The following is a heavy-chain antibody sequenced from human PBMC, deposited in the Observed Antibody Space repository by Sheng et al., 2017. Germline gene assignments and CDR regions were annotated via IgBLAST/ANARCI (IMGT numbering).Heavy chain of an antibody. V-gene: IGHV3-48*03. CDR3: ARTISQYNWFDP. J-gene: IGHJ5*02. CDR1: GFTFSNYE. Sequence: EVQLVESGGGLVQPGGSLRLSCAGSGFTFSNYEMNWVRQAPGKGLEWVSYINVNGATAYYADSVKGRFTISRDNAKKSLYLQMDTLRADDTAVYYCARTISQYNWFDPWGQGTLV. CDR2: INVNGATA.